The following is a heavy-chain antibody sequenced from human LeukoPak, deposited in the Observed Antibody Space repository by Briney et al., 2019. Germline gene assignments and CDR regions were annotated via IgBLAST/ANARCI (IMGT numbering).Heavy chain of an antibody. D-gene: IGHD4-17*01. CDR1: GGSISTSNYY. CDR3: VKDTGVTTPGGFDC. V-gene: IGHV4-39*07. CDR2: IHYGGST. J-gene: IGHJ4*02. Sequence: PSETLSLTCTVSGGSISTSNYYWGWIRQPPGKGLEWIASIHYGGSTYYNPSLKSRVTISVDTSKNQFSLKLRSVTAADTAIFYCVKDTGVTTPGGFDCWGQGTLVTVSS.